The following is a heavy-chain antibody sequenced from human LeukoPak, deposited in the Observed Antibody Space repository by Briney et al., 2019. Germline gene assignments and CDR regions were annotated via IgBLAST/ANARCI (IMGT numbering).Heavy chain of an antibody. CDR3: VSXYETY. Sequence: GGSLRLSCAASGFTFSSSAMSWVRQAPGKGLEWVSAISNNGGYTHYADSVQGRFTISKDNAKNTVYLQMNRLRAEDTAVYYGVSXYETYWGRGTLVTVSS. J-gene: IGHJ4*02. D-gene: IGHD2/OR15-2a*01. CDR2: ISNNGGYT. CDR1: GFTFSSSA. V-gene: IGHV3-23*01.